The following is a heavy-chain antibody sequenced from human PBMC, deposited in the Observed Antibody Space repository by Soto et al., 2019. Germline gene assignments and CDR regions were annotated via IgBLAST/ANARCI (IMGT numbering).Heavy chain of an antibody. CDR2: ISYGGGTT. D-gene: IGHD3-22*01. J-gene: IGHJ4*02. Sequence: EVQLLESGGGLVQPGGSLRLSCAASEFTFSNYAMSWVRQAPGKGLEWVSAISYGGGTTYYADSVKGRFTISRDNSKNTLYLQMNILRAEDTAVYYCAKNPGYYYDSTGYHFDYWGQGTLVTVSS. CDR1: EFTFSNYA. CDR3: AKNPGYYYDSTGYHFDY. V-gene: IGHV3-23*01.